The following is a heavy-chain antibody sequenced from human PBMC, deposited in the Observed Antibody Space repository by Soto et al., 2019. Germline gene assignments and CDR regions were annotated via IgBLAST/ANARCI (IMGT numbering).Heavy chain of an antibody. J-gene: IGHJ4*02. Sequence: EVQLLESGGGLVQPGGSLRLSCAGSGFTLSSYAMSWVRQAPGKGLEWVSSIRDSGSSTYYGDSVKGRFTISRDNSKNTLYLQMNSLRAEDTGLYYCATHGDYVPFDDYWGQGTLVTVSS. V-gene: IGHV3-23*01. CDR1: GFTLSSYA. CDR3: ATHGDYVPFDDY. CDR2: IRDSGSST. D-gene: IGHD4-17*01.